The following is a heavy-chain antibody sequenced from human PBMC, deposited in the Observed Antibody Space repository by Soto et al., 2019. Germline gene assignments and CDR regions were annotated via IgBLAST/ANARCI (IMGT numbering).Heavy chain of an antibody. CDR3: TRGDGSGPEGDY. V-gene: IGHV3-33*01. Sequence: QVHLVESGGGVVQPGRSLKLSCAASGFTFSKYDMHWVRQAPGKGLEWVAIVWSDGSKRDYTDSVKGRFAISRDNSKNTLYLQMNSLRAEDTAVYYCTRGDGSGPEGDYWGQGTLVTVSS. CDR2: VWSDGSKR. J-gene: IGHJ4*02. CDR1: GFTFSKYD. D-gene: IGHD6-19*01.